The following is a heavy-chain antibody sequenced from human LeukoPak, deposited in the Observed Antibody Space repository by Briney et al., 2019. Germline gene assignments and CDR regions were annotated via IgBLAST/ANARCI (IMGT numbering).Heavy chain of an antibody. V-gene: IGHV3-9*01. Sequence: PGGSLRLSCAASGFTFDDYAMHWVRQAPGKGLEWVSGISWNSGSIGYADSVKGRFTISRDNAKNSLYLQMNSLRAEDTALYYCAKDHCSGGSCTFDYWGQGTLVTVSS. CDR3: AKDHCSGGSCTFDY. J-gene: IGHJ4*02. CDR1: GFTFDDYA. D-gene: IGHD2-15*01. CDR2: ISWNSGSI.